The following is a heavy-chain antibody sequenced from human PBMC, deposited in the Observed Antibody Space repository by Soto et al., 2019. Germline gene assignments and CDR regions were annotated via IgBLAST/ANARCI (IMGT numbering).Heavy chain of an antibody. J-gene: IGHJ3*02. V-gene: IGHV4-59*01. CDR3: ARGLYGDYSWEAFDI. CDR2: IYYSGFT. D-gene: IGHD4-17*01. CDR1: GGSISTYY. Sequence: QVQLQESGPGLVKPSETLSLTCTVSGGSISTYYWSWIRQPPGKGLEWIGYIYYSGFTNYNPSLKSRVTISVDTSKNQFSLKLNSVTAADTAVYYCARGLYGDYSWEAFDIWGQGTMVTVSS.